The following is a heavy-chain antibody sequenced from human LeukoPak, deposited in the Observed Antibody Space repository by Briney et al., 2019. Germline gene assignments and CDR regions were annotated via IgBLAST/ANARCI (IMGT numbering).Heavy chain of an antibody. CDR2: IYYSGST. V-gene: IGHV4-39*07. CDR3: ARDRYDFSFDY. CDR1: GGSISSSSYY. Sequence: SETLSLTCTVSGGSISSSSYYWGWIRQPPGKGLEWIGSIYYSGSTYYNPSLKSRVTISVDTSKNQFSLRLSSVTAADTAVYYCARDRYDFSFDYWGQGTLVTVSS. D-gene: IGHD3-22*01. J-gene: IGHJ4*02.